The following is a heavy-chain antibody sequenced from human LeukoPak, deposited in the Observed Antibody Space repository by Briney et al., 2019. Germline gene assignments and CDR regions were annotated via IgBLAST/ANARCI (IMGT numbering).Heavy chain of an antibody. V-gene: IGHV4-59*01. CDR1: GGSISSYY. CDR2: IYYSGST. J-gene: IGHJ4*02. Sequence: PSETLSLTCTVSGGSISSYYWSCIRQPPGKGLEWIGCIYYSGSTNYNPSLKSRVTISVDTSKNQFSLKLSSVTAADTGLYYCARDLAIRGQGTLVTVSS. D-gene: IGHD3-16*01. CDR3: ARDLAI.